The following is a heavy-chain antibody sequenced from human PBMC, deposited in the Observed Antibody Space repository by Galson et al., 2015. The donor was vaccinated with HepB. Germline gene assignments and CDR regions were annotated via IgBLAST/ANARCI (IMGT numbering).Heavy chain of an antibody. J-gene: IGHJ3*02. D-gene: IGHD4-11*01. CDR3: AATQSLQYHTGPNDAFDI. CDR1: GFTFTSSA. CDR2: IVVGSGNT. Sequence: SVKVSCKASGFTFTSSAMQWVRQARGQRLEWIGWIVVGSGNTTYAQKFQERVTITRDMSTSTAYMELSSLRSEDTAVYYCAATQSLQYHTGPNDAFDIWGQGTMVTVSS. V-gene: IGHV1-58*02.